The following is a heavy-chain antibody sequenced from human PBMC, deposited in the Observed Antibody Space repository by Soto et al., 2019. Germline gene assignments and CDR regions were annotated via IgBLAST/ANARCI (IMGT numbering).Heavy chain of an antibody. J-gene: IGHJ4*02. CDR3: AREPEDGVPGDY. CDR2: IIVSNGSP. V-gene: IGHV1-3*01. Sequence: QVQLVQSGAEVKEPGASVRVSCKASGYTFTSHTLHWARQAPGQGLEWMGWIIVSNGSPRYAPQFQGRVTFGMDTSATTAYMELSSLTSEDTAVYYCAREPEDGVPGDYWGQGTLVVVSS. CDR1: GYTFTSHT. D-gene: IGHD3-3*01.